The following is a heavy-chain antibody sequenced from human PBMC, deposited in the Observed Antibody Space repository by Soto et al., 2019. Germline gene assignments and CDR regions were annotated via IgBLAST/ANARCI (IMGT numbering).Heavy chain of an antibody. V-gene: IGHV3-49*03. CDR1: GFTFGDYA. CDR3: TRDRAPPDIVVVVAATSFDY. Sequence: PGGSLRLSCTASGFTFGDYAMSWFRQAPGKGLEWVGFIRSKAYGGTTEYDASVKDRFTISRDDSKSIAYLQMNSLKTEDTAVYYFTRDRAPPDIVVVVAATSFDYWGQGTLVTVSS. CDR2: IRSKAYGGTT. D-gene: IGHD2-15*01. J-gene: IGHJ4*02.